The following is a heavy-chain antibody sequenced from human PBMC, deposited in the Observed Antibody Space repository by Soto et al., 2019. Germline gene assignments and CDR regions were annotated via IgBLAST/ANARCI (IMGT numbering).Heavy chain of an antibody. CDR1: GYTFTSYD. CDR2: MNPNSGNT. CDR3: AKNRYGDNVDY. V-gene: IGHV1-8*01. J-gene: IGHJ4*02. Sequence: QVQLVQSGAEVKKPGASVKVSCKASGYTFTSYDINWVRQATGQGLEWMGWMNPNSGNTGYAQKFQGRVTMTRNTSISTGYVDLRSLGSEDTAVYYCAKNRYGDNVDYWGQGALVTVSS. D-gene: IGHD4-17*01.